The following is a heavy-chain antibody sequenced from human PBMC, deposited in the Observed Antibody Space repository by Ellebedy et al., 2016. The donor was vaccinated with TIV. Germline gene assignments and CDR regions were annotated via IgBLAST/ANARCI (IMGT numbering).Heavy chain of an antibody. J-gene: IGHJ6*02. CDR3: TTTYVVVPALYYYYGMDV. CDR2: IKSKTDGGTT. V-gene: IGHV3-15*07. CDR1: GFTFSNAW. D-gene: IGHD2-2*01. Sequence: GESLKISXAASGFTFSNAWMNWVRQAPGKGLEWVGRIKSKTDGGTTDYAAPVKGRFTISRDDSKNTLYLQMNSLKTEDTAVYYCTTTYVVVPALYYYYGMDVWGQGTTVTVSS.